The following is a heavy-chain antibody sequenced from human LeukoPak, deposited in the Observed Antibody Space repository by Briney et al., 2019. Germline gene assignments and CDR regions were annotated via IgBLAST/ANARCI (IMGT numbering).Heavy chain of an antibody. Sequence: PGESLKISCKGSGYSFTNDWIGWVRQMPGKGLEWMGIVYPGDSRTTYSPSFEGQVTISADKSVNIAYPQWSSLQASDTAVYYCARLRYFDITHYFDYWGQGTLVTVSS. V-gene: IGHV5-51*01. CDR2: VYPGDSRT. CDR3: ARLRYFDITHYFDY. D-gene: IGHD3-9*01. CDR1: GYSFTNDW. J-gene: IGHJ4*02.